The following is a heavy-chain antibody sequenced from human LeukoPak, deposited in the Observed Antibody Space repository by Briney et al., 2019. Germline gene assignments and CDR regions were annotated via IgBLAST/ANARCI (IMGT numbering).Heavy chain of an antibody. CDR3: ARDPAASGYYFDY. CDR2: ISGSGGST. V-gene: IGHV3-23*01. Sequence: GSLRLSCAASGFTFSSYAMSWVRQAPGKGLEWVSAISGSGGSTYYADSVKGRFTISRDNAKNSLYLQMNSLRAEDTAVYYCARDPAASGYYFDYWGQGTLDTVSS. J-gene: IGHJ4*02. D-gene: IGHD3-22*01. CDR1: GFTFSSYA.